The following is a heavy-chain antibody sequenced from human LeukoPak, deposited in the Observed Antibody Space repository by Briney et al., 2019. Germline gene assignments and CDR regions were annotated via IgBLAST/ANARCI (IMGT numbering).Heavy chain of an antibody. V-gene: IGHV4-30-2*01. CDR1: GGSISRVGYF. CDR3: ARRGGSADAFDI. Sequence: SETLSLTCAVSGGSISRVGYFWSWIRQPPGKGLEWIGYIYHSGRTYYNPSLKSRVTITVDRSKNLFPLKLSSVTVADTAVFFCARRGGSADAFDIWGQGTRVTVSS. J-gene: IGHJ3*02. CDR2: IYHSGRT. D-gene: IGHD2-15*01.